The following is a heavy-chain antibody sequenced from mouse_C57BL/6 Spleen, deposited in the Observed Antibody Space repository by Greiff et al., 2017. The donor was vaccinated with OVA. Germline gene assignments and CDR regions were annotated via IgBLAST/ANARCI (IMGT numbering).Heavy chain of an antibody. V-gene: IGHV1-50*01. CDR3: AREGYFDV. J-gene: IGHJ1*03. Sequence: QVQLQQPGAELVKPGASVKLSCKASGYTFTSYWMQWVKQRPGQGLEWIGEIDPSDSYTNYNQKFKGNATLTVYTSSSTAYMQLSSLTSEDSAVYYCAREGYFDVWGTGTTVTVSS. CDR2: IDPSDSYT. CDR1: GYTFTSYW.